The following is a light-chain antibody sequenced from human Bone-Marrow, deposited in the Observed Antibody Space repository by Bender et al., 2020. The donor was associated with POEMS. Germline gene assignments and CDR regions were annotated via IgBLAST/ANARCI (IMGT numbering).Light chain of an antibody. J-gene: IGLJ2*01. CDR2: EVT. CDR1: SSDVGDSKF. CDR3: CSYAGGSTYVL. V-gene: IGLV2-23*02. Sequence: QSALTQPASVSGSPGQSITISCTGISSDVGDSKFVSWYQQNHGKAPKLVHYEVTERPSGISDRFSGSKSGNTASLTISGLQAEDEADYYCCSYAGGSTYVLFGGGTKLTVL.